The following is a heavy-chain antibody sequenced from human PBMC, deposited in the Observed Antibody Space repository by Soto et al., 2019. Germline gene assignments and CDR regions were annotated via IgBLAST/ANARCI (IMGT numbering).Heavy chain of an antibody. CDR3: ARGMEYVGRYYGMDV. Sequence: ASVKGYCKASGGTLSSYAVSWVRQAPGQGLEWMGGIIPIFGTANYARKFQGRVTITADESTSTAYMELSSLRSEDTAVYYCARGMEYVGRYYGMDVWGQGTTVTVSS. V-gene: IGHV1-69*13. CDR2: IIPIFGTA. CDR1: GGTLSSYA. D-gene: IGHD3-16*01. J-gene: IGHJ6*02.